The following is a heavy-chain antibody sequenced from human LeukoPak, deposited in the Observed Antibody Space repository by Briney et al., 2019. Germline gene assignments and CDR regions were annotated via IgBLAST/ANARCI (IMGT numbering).Heavy chain of an antibody. Sequence: GGALRLSCAASVFTFSSYWMSWVRQAPGKGLGWGANIKQDGSEKYYVDSVKGRFTISRDNAKNSLYLQMNSLRAEDTAVYYCASFPFHWGQGTLVAVSS. J-gene: IGHJ4*02. CDR2: IKQDGSEK. V-gene: IGHV3-7*01. D-gene: IGHD2-21*01. CDR3: ASFPFH. CDR1: VFTFSSYW.